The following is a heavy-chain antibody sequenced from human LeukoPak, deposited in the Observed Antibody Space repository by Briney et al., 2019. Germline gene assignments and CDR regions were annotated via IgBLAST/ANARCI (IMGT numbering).Heavy chain of an antibody. J-gene: IGHJ4*02. CDR1: GGSFSGYY. V-gene: IGHV4-34*01. CDR2: INHSGST. Sequence: SETLSLTCAVYGGSFSGYYWSWIRQPPGKGLEWIGEINHSGSTNYNPSLKSRVTISVDTSKNQFSLKLSSVTAADTAVYYCARARHPEVFDYWGQGTLVTVSS. CDR3: ARARHPEVFDY. D-gene: IGHD1-14*01.